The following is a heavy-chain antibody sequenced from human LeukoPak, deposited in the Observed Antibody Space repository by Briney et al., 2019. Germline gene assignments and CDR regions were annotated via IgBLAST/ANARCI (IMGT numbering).Heavy chain of an antibody. D-gene: IGHD1-26*01. CDR3: ASPPYSGSYHPHFDY. J-gene: IGHJ4*02. CDR1: GYTFSSYA. V-gene: IGHV1-69*13. Sequence: SVKVSCKASGYTFSSYAISWVRQAPGQGLEWMGGIIPIFGTANYAQNFQGRVTITADESTSTAYMELSSLRSGDTAVYYCASPPYSGSYHPHFDYWGQGTLVTVSS. CDR2: IIPIFGTA.